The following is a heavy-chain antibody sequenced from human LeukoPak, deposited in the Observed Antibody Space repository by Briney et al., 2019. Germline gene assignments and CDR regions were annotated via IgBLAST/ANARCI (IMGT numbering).Heavy chain of an antibody. D-gene: IGHD3-22*01. Sequence: GESLKISCKASGYSFTSYWIGWVRQMPGKGLEWMGIVNPHDSDTRYSPSFQGQVTISVDKSISTAYLQWSSLEASDTAMYYCARHLDDSSGYYYRTMYYFDYWGQGTLVTVSS. CDR3: ARHLDDSSGYYYRTMYYFDY. CDR1: GYSFTSYW. J-gene: IGHJ4*02. V-gene: IGHV5-51*01. CDR2: VNPHDSDT.